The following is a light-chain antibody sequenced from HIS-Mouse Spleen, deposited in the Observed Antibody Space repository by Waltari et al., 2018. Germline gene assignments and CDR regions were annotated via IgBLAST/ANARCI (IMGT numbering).Light chain of an antibody. CDR1: ALQKKY. CDR2: EDS. V-gene: IGLV3-10*01. CDR3: YSTDSSGNHRV. Sequence: SYELTQPPSVSVSPGQTARITCSGDALQKKYAYWYQQKSGQAPVQVIYEDSKRPSGIPERFSGSSSGKMATLTISGAPVEDEADYYCYSTDSSGNHRVFGGGTKLTVL. J-gene: IGLJ2*01.